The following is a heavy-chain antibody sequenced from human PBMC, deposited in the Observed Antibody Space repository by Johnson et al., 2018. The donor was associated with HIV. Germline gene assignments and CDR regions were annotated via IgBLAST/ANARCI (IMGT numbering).Heavy chain of an antibody. CDR1: GFTFSTYG. J-gene: IGHJ3*01. CDR3: AKAQRNYRGALDV. CDR2: MWYDGSNK. V-gene: IGHV3-33*06. Sequence: QVHLVESGGGVVQPGRSLRLSCAASGFTFSTYGMHWVRQAPGKGLEWVAVMWYDGSNKYYADSVKGRFTISRDNSRNTLSLELSNLRSDDTAVYYCAKAQRNYRGALDVWGQGTLVTVSS. D-gene: IGHD1-7*01.